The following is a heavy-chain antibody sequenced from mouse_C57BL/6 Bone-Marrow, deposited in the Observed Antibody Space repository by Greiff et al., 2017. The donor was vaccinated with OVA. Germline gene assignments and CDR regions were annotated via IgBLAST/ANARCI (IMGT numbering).Heavy chain of an antibody. CDR1: GYTFTSYW. CDR3: ASVLTVDWYFDV. D-gene: IGHD1-1*01. CDR2: IDPSDSYT. V-gene: IGHV1-69*01. Sequence: QVQLQQPGAELVMPGASVKLSCKASGYTFTSYWMHWVKQRPGQGLEWIGEIDPSDSYTNYNQKFKGKSTLTVDKSSSTAYMQLSSLTSEDSAVYYCASVLTVDWYFDVWGTGTTVTVSS. J-gene: IGHJ1*03.